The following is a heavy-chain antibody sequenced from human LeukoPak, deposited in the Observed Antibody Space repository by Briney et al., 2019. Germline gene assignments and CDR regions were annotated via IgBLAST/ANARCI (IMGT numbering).Heavy chain of an antibody. CDR2: IYSGGST. CDR3: AKAYPSRVVVIPYYFDY. D-gene: IGHD3-22*01. CDR1: GFTVSSNY. V-gene: IGHV3-53*01. J-gene: IGHJ4*02. Sequence: PGGSLRLSCAASGFTVSSNYMSWVRQALGKGLEWVSVIYSGGSTYYADSVKGRFTISRDNSKNTLYLQMNSLRAEDTAVYYCAKAYPSRVVVIPYYFDYWGQGTLVTVSS.